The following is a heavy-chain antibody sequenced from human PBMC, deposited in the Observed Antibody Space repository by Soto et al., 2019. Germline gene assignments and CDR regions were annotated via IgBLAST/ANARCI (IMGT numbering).Heavy chain of an antibody. J-gene: IGHJ4*02. Sequence: EVQLVESGGGLVKPGGSLRVSCAASGFTFSSYSMNWVSQAPGKGLEWVSSISGSSRYIYYADAVKGRFTISRDNAKNSLYLQMNSLRVEDTAVYYCATVTRSGWDWGQGTLVTVS. D-gene: IGHD6-19*01. CDR1: GFTFSSYS. V-gene: IGHV3-21*01. CDR3: ATVTRSGWD. CDR2: ISGSSRYI.